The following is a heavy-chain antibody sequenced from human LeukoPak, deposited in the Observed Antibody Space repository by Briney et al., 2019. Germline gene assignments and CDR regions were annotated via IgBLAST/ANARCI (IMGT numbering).Heavy chain of an antibody. V-gene: IGHV3-48*01. CDR2: IRSSSSNI. CDR3: ARDHSAAAGTGTSYYYYYMDV. D-gene: IGHD6-13*01. Sequence: GRSLRLSCAASGFTFISYNMNWVSHAPGKGMEWVSYIRSSSSNIYYADSVKGRFTVSRDSAKSSLYLQMNSLRAEDTAVYYCARDHSAAAGTGTSYYYYYMDVWGKGTTVTISS. J-gene: IGHJ6*03. CDR1: GFTFISYN.